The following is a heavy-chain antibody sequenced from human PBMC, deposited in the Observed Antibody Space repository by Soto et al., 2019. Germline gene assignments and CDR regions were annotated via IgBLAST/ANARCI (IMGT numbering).Heavy chain of an antibody. CDR2: ISGSGGGT. D-gene: IGHD3-9*01. Sequence: VGSLRVSCAASGFTFDNYAINWVRQSPGKGLEWVAQISGSGGGTKYGDSVKGRFTISRDNSKNTLYLQMNSLRAEATAVYYCARDFDRIGQFDYWGQGTLVTVSS. J-gene: IGHJ4*02. CDR3: ARDFDRIGQFDY. CDR1: GFTFDNYA. V-gene: IGHV3-23*01.